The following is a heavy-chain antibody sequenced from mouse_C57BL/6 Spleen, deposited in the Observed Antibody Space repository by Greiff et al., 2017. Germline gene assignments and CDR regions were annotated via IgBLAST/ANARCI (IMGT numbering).Heavy chain of an antibody. V-gene: IGHV1-9*01. CDR1: GYTFTGYW. CDR2: ILPGSGST. D-gene: IGHD2-5*01. CDR3: ARKGTYYSNYDYAMDY. Sequence: QVQLQQSGAELMKPGASVKLSCKATGYTFTGYWIEWVKQRPGHGLEWIGEILPGSGSTNYNEKFKGKATFTADTSSNTAYMQLSSLTTEDSAIYYWARKGTYYSNYDYAMDYWGQGTSVTVSS. J-gene: IGHJ4*01.